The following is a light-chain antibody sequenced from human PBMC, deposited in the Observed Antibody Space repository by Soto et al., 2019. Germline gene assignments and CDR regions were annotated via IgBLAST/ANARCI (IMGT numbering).Light chain of an antibody. CDR2: LGS. CDR3: MQALQTPPT. J-gene: IGKJ1*01. CDR1: QSLLDSNGYDS. Sequence: DIVLTQSPLSLPVTPGEPASISCRSSQSLLDSNGYDSLDWYLQKPGQSPQLLIYLGSNRASGVPARFSGSGSGTDFTLKISRVEAADVGVYYCMQALQTPPTFGQGTKVEIK. V-gene: IGKV2-28*01.